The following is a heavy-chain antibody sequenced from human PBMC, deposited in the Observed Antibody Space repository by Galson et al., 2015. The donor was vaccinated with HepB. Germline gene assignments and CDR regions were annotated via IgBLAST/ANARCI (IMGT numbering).Heavy chain of an antibody. V-gene: IGHV1-58*01. D-gene: IGHD3-3*01. J-gene: IGHJ5*02. CDR2: IVVGSGNT. CDR3: AADRETYYDFWSGYYTGNWLDP. CDR1: GFTFTSSA. Sequence: SVKVSCKASGFTFTSSAVQWVRQARGQRLEWIGWIVVGSGNTNYAQKFQERVTITRDMSTSTAYMELSSLRSEDTAVYYCAADRETYYDFWSGYYTGNWLDPWGQGTLVTVSS.